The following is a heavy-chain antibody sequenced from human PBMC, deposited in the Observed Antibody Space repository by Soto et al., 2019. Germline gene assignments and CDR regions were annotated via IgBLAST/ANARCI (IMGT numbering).Heavy chain of an antibody. CDR1: GYTFTSYD. Sequence: QVQLVQSGAEVKKPGASVKVSCKASGYTFTSYDINWVRQATGQGLEWMGWMNPNSANTGYAQKFQGRLTMTRNTSISTAYMELSSMGCEEAAVYYCAGSDGYDLNWFDPWGQGTLVTVSS. V-gene: IGHV1-8*01. CDR2: MNPNSANT. CDR3: AGSDGYDLNWFDP. D-gene: IGHD5-12*01. J-gene: IGHJ5*02.